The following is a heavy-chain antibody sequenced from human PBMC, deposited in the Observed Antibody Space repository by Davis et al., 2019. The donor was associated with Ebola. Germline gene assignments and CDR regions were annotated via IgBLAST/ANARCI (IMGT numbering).Heavy chain of an antibody. Sequence: GESLKISCKGSGYSFTNYWISWVRQMPGKGLEWMGRIDPSDSYTNYSPSFQGHVTISADKSISTAYLQWSSLKASDTAMYYCARRVLGSGWYNAFDIWGQGTMVTVSS. CDR2: IDPSDSYT. J-gene: IGHJ3*02. CDR3: ARRVLGSGWYNAFDI. V-gene: IGHV5-10-1*01. D-gene: IGHD6-19*01. CDR1: GYSFTNYW.